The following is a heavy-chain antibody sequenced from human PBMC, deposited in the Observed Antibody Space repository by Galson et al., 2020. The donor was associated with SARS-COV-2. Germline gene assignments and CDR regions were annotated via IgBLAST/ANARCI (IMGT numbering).Heavy chain of an antibody. Sequence: GESLKISCAASGFTFNSYAMNWVRQAPGKGLEWVSAISGSGGSTYYADSVKGRFTISSDNSKNTLYLQMNSLRAEDTAIYYCAKDLVLRFSEWLPTPDAVDIWGQGTMVTVSS. J-gene: IGHJ3*02. D-gene: IGHD3-3*01. V-gene: IGHV3-23*01. CDR1: GFTFNSYA. CDR3: AKDLVLRFSEWLPTPDAVDI. CDR2: ISGSGGST.